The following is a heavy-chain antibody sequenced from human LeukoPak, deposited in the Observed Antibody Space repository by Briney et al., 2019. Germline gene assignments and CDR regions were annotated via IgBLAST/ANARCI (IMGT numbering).Heavy chain of an antibody. D-gene: IGHD4-17*01. CDR1: GESISSNRYY. V-gene: IGHV4-39*07. J-gene: IGHJ4*02. CDR3: ARGPDYAKVGY. Sequence: SETLSLTCTVSGESISSNRYYWTWIRQPPGKGLEWIGNIHHSGNIYNSPSLKSRVSISVDTSKNQFSLRVTSVTAADTAVYYCARGPDYAKVGYWGQGTLVTVSS. CDR2: IHHSGNI.